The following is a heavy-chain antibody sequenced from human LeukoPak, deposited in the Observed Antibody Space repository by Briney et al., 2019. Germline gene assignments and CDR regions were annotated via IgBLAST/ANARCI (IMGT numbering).Heavy chain of an antibody. D-gene: IGHD3-10*01. CDR3: ARSFLYDSGSLY. V-gene: IGHV3-7*01. CDR2: IKQDGSEK. Sequence: GGSLRLSCAASGFTFSNAWLSWVRQAPGKGLEWVANIKQDGSEKYYVDSVKGRFTISRDNAKNSLYLQMNSLRAEDTAVYYCARSFLYDSGSLYWGQGTLVTVSS. CDR1: GFTFSNAW. J-gene: IGHJ4*02.